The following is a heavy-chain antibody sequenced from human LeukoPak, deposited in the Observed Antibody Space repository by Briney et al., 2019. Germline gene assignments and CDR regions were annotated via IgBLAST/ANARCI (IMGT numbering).Heavy chain of an antibody. Sequence: GGSVRLSCAASGFTFSSYSMNWARQAPGKGLEWVSSISSSSSYIYYADSVKGRFTISRDNAKNSLYLQMNSLRAEDTAVYYCARGGYYYDSSGYPLDYWGQRTMVSDSS. CDR3: ARGGYYYDSSGYPLDY. CDR1: GFTFSSYS. J-gene: IGHJ4*02. D-gene: IGHD3-22*01. CDR2: ISSSSSYI. V-gene: IGHV3-21*01.